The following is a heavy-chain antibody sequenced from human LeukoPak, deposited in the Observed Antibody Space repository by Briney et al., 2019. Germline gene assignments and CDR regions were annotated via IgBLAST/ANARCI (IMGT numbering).Heavy chain of an antibody. CDR2: ISGSGGSI. Sequence: GGSPRLSCAASGFTFSAYAMSWVRQAPGKGLEWVSTISGSGGSIYYADSVKGRFSVSRDNSKNTVYLQMNSLRAEDTVVYYCAKRRYGDYGDFDYWGQGTLVTVSS. CDR3: AKRRYGDYGDFDY. D-gene: IGHD4-17*01. CDR1: GFTFSAYA. V-gene: IGHV3-23*01. J-gene: IGHJ4*02.